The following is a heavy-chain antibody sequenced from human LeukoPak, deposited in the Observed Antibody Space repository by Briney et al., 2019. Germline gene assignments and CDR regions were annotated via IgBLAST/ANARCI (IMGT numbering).Heavy chain of an antibody. Sequence: SETLSLTCTVSGGSISSYYWSWIRQPAGKGLEWIGRIYTSGSTNYNPSLKSRVAISVDTSNNQFSLRLSSVTAADTAVYYCAREDVAGGSGSNYYYYGADVWGQGTTVTVSS. D-gene: IGHD3-10*01. V-gene: IGHV4-4*07. CDR3: AREDVAGGSGSNYYYYGADV. J-gene: IGHJ6*02. CDR1: GGSISSYY. CDR2: IYTSGST.